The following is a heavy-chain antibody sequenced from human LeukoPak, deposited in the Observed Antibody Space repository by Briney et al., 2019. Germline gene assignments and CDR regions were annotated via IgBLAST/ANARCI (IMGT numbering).Heavy chain of an antibody. CDR2: IYYSGST. V-gene: IGHV4-59*01. Sequence: ETLSLTCTVSGGSLSRDYWSWIRQPPGKGLEWVGYIYYSGSTNYNPSLKSRVTISVDTSKNQFSLKLSSVTAADTAVYYCARDANYHVSDYYDAFDIWGQGTMVTVSS. J-gene: IGHJ3*02. D-gene: IGHD3-22*01. CDR3: ARDANYHVSDYYDAFDI. CDR1: GGSLSRDY.